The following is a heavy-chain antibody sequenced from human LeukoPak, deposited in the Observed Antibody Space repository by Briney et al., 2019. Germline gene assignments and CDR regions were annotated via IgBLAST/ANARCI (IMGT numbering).Heavy chain of an antibody. V-gene: IGHV4-34*01. Sequence: SETLSLTCAVYGGSFSGYYWSWIRQPPGKGLEWIGEINHSGSTNYNPSLKSRVTISVDTSKNQFSLKLSSVTAADTAVYYCARALPVGSYYFDYWGQGTLVTVSS. D-gene: IGHD1-26*01. CDR2: INHSGST. J-gene: IGHJ4*02. CDR3: ARALPVGSYYFDY. CDR1: GGSFSGYY.